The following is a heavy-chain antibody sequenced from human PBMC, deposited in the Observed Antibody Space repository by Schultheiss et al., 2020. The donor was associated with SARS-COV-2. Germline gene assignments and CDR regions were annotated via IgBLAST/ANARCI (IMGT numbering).Heavy chain of an antibody. D-gene: IGHD3-10*01. J-gene: IGHJ4*02. CDR3: AKDAAEYGSGSYSGY. CDR1: GFTFSSYA. CDR2: IGTAGDT. V-gene: IGHV3-13*01. Sequence: GGSLRLSCAASGFTFSSYAMHWVRQAPGKGLEWVSAIGTAGDTYYPGSVKGRFTISRENAKNTLYLQMNSLRAEDTAVYYCAKDAAEYGSGSYSGYWGQGTLVTVSS.